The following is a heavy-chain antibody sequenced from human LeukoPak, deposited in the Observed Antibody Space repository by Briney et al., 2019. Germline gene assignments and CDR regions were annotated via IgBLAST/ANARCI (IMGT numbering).Heavy chain of an antibody. CDR2: INHSGST. CDR3: ARVRALPPAPYFDY. Sequence: AGGSLRLSCAASGFTFTNAWMSWIRQPPGKGLEWIGEINHSGSTNYNPSLKSRVTISVDTSKNQFSLKLSSVTAADTAVYYCARVRALPPAPYFDYWGQGTLVTVSS. CDR1: GFTFTNAW. V-gene: IGHV4-34*01. J-gene: IGHJ4*02.